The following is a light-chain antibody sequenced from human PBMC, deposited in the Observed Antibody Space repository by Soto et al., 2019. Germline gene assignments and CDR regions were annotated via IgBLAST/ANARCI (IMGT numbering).Light chain of an antibody. V-gene: IGKV1-5*03. CDR1: QSIGDW. CDR2: KAS. Sequence: DVQMTQSPSTLSASVGDRVTITCRASQSIGDWLAWFQQKPGRAPKLLIYKASSLESGAPSTFSGSASGTEFTLTISSLQPDDFATYYCQHYYDYSWTFGQGTKVDIK. CDR3: QHYYDYSWT. J-gene: IGKJ1*01.